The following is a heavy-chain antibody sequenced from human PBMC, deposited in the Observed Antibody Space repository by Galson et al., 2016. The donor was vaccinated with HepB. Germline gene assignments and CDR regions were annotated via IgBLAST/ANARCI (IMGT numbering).Heavy chain of an antibody. CDR3: VRLVGNSWLDY. Sequence: CAISGDSVSSTTASWNWIRQSPSRGLEWLGKTYYRYKWCNDYAPSVKGRISINADTSKSQFSLQLNSVSPEDTAVYYCVRLVGNSWLDYWGQGSLVTVSS. CDR1: GDSVSSTTAS. CDR2: TYYRYKWCN. J-gene: IGHJ4*02. V-gene: IGHV6-1*01. D-gene: IGHD6-13*01.